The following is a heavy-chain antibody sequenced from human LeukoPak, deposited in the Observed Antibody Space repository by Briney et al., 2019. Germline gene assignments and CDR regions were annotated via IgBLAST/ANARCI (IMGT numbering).Heavy chain of an antibody. V-gene: IGHV3-30*18. J-gene: IGHJ6*02. CDR2: ISYDANNK. CDR1: GFTFSSYG. D-gene: IGHD1-14*01. Sequence: GGSLRLSCAASGFTFSSYGMHWVRQAPGKGLEWVAVISYDANNKYYADSVKGRFTISRDNSKNTLYLQMNSLRAEDTAVYYCAKVSGGGLYYDGMDVWGQGTTVTVSS. CDR3: AKVSGGGLYYDGMDV.